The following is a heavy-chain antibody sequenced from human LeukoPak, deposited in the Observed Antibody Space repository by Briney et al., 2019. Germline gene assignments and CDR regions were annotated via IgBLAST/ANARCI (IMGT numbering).Heavy chain of an antibody. CDR1: GGTFSSYA. Sequence: SVTVSFKASGGTFSSYAIGWVRQAPGQGREGMGGIIPIFGTANYAQKFQGRVTNTTDESTSTAYMALRSLRSEDTAAYYCARVSDSSGYLDYWGQGTLVTVSS. CDR3: ARVSDSSGYLDY. J-gene: IGHJ4*02. D-gene: IGHD3-22*01. V-gene: IGHV1-69*05. CDR2: IIPIFGTA.